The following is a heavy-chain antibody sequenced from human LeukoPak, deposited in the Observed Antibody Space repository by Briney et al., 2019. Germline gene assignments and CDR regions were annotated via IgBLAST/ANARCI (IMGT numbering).Heavy chain of an antibody. CDR3: ARVGYSYGGYFDY. D-gene: IGHD5-18*01. V-gene: IGHV4-31*03. CDR1: GGSISSGGYY. J-gene: IGHJ4*02. CDR2: IYYSGST. Sequence: SQTLPLTCTVSGGSISSGGYYWSWIRQHPGKGLEWIGYIYYSGSTYYNPSLKSRVTISVDTSKNQFSLKLSSVTAADTAVYYCARVGYSYGGYFDYWGQGTLVTVSS.